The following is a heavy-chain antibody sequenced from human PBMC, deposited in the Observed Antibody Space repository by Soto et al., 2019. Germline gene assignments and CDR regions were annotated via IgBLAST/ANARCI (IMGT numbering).Heavy chain of an antibody. V-gene: IGHV3-48*03. CDR1: GFIFSSYA. Sequence: PGGSLRLSCSASGFIFSSYAMNWVRQAPGKGLEWVAYITNSGDTMYYADSVKGRFTVSRSYAKDSLFLQMNNLRAEDTAVYYCARGLHDNKDYYYIFDYWGPGTLVTVSS. CDR3: ARGLHDNKDYYYIFDY. CDR2: ITNSGDTM. J-gene: IGHJ4*02. D-gene: IGHD3-22*01.